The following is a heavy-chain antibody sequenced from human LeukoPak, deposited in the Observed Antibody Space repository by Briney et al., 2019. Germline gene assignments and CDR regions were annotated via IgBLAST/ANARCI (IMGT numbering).Heavy chain of an antibody. J-gene: IGHJ6*02. Sequence: GASVKVSCKASGYTFTSYAMNWVRQAPGQGLEWMGWINTNTGNPTYAQGFTGRFVFSLDTSVSTAYLQISSLEAEDTAVYYCARDLVLRFLEWFPSPYYYYGMDVWGQGTTVTVSS. CDR1: GYTFTSYA. D-gene: IGHD3-3*01. CDR2: INTNTGNP. V-gene: IGHV7-4-1*02. CDR3: ARDLVLRFLEWFPSPYYYYGMDV.